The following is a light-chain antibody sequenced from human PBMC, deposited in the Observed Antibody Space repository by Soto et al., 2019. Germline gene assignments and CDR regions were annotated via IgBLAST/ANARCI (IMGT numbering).Light chain of an antibody. CDR2: DAS. J-gene: IGKJ3*01. Sequence: DIPMTQSPSSLSASVGDRVTITCQASQDIGNYLNWYQQKPGKVPNLLIYDASTLETGVPSRFSGSGSGTXXXXXXXXXQPEDIATYYCQQYDNLPLFTFGPGTKVDIK. CDR1: QDIGNY. V-gene: IGKV1-33*01. CDR3: QQYDNLPLFT.